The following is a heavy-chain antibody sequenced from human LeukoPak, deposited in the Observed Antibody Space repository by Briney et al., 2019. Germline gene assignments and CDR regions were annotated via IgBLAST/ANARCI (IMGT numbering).Heavy chain of an antibody. CDR2: VSHDGSTN. Sequence: GRSLRPSCAASGFTFNNYAMFWVRQAPGKGLEWVAFVSHDGSTNYYADSVKGRFAMSRDNSKNTLSLQMNSLRGEDTAVYYCVRGGEHDYGETFYYYPMDVRGQGTAVTVSS. D-gene: IGHD4-17*01. V-gene: IGHV3-30*09. J-gene: IGHJ6*02. CDR1: GFTFNNYA. CDR3: VRGGEHDYGETFYYYPMDV.